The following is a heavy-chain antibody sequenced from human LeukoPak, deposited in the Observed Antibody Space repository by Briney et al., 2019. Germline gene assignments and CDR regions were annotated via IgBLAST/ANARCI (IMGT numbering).Heavy chain of an antibody. CDR1: GFTFDDYA. CDR2: ISWDGGST. D-gene: IGHD3-22*01. CDR3: AKDQGYDSSGYVPD. J-gene: IGHJ4*02. V-gene: IGHV3-43D*04. Sequence: GGSLGLSCAASGFTFDDYAMHWVRQAPGKGLEWVSLISWDGGSTYYADSVKGRFTISRDNSKNSLYLQMNSLRAEDTALYYCAKDQGYDSSGYVPDWGQGTLVTVSS.